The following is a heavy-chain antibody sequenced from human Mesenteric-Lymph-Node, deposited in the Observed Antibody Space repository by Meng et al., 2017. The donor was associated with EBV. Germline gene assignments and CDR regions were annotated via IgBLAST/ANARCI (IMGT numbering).Heavy chain of an antibody. CDR2: IYWDDDK. CDR1: GFLLSTRGVA. V-gene: IGHV2-5*02. Sequence: QTTLKETGPTLVKPAQPLTLTCSFPGFLLSTRGVAVGWIRQPPGKALEWLALIYWDDDKRYSPSLKSRLTITKDTSKNQVVLTMTNMDPVDTATYYCAHTSGDLYFDYWGQGTLVTVSS. D-gene: IGHD3-10*01. J-gene: IGHJ4*02. CDR3: AHTSGDLYFDY.